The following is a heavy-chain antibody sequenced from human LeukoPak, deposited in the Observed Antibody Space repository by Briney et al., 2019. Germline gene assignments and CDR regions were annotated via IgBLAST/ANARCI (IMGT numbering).Heavy chain of an antibody. J-gene: IGHJ5*02. Sequence: GGSLRLSCLASGFTFSNFGMSWVRHAPGKGLEWVSAISESADATFYADSVQGRFTISRDNSRNTLYLQMNSLGADDTAFYYCASHYGSGSSNWLDPWGQGTLVTVSS. D-gene: IGHD3-10*01. CDR1: GFTFSNFG. CDR3: ASHYGSGSSNWLDP. CDR2: ISESADAT. V-gene: IGHV3-23*01.